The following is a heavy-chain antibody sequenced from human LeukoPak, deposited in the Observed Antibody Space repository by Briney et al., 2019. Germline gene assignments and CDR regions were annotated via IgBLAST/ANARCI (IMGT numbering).Heavy chain of an antibody. D-gene: IGHD2-15*01. CDR2: ISYSGST. CDR3: ARGHDGVVGWFAP. Sequence: SETLSLTCTVSGGSITNYYWIWIRQPPGKGLGWIGHISYSGSTNYNPSLRSRVTMSVDTSKNQFSLKVTSVTAADTAVYYCARGHDGVVGWFAPWGRGTLVTVSS. J-gene: IGHJ5*02. V-gene: IGHV4-59*01. CDR1: GGSITNYY.